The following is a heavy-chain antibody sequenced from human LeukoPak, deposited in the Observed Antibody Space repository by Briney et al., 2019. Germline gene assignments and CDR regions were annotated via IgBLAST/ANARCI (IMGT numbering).Heavy chain of an antibody. D-gene: IGHD2-15*01. J-gene: IGHJ3*02. CDR3: ARGKDVVVVAATPNNAFDI. CDR1: GGTFSSYA. Sequence: GSSVKVSCKASGGTFSSYAISWVRQAPGQGLEWMGWISAYNGNTNYAQKLQGRVTMTTDTSTSTAYMELRSLRSDDTAVYYCARGKDVVVVAATPNNAFDIWGQGTLVTVSS. CDR2: ISAYNGNT. V-gene: IGHV1-18*01.